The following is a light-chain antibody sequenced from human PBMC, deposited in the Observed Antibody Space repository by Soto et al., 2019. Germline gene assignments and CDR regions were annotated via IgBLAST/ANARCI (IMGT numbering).Light chain of an antibody. Sequence: EVVMTQSPATVSVSPGEGVTLSCRASQTISNDLAWYQLKPGQAPRLLIYGASTRATGVPARFSGGGSGTEFTLTISSLQSEDFAFYYCQQNNKWPPVTFGGGTKV. J-gene: IGKJ4*01. CDR1: QTISND. V-gene: IGKV3-15*01. CDR2: GAS. CDR3: QQNNKWPPVT.